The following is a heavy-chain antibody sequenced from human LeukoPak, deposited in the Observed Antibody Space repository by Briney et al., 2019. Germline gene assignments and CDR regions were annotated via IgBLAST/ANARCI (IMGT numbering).Heavy chain of an antibody. CDR2: IWYDASGK. CDR3: ARGAAIHYDRENWFDA. CDR1: GFTFSIFA. Sequence: PGGSLGLSCAASGFTFSIFAMHWVRQAPGKGLEWVADIWYDASGKYHADPVKGRFTISRDNSKNTLYLQMNSLTAEDTAVYYCARGAAIHYDRENWFDAWGQGTLVAVSS. V-gene: IGHV3-33*01. J-gene: IGHJ5*02. D-gene: IGHD3-22*01.